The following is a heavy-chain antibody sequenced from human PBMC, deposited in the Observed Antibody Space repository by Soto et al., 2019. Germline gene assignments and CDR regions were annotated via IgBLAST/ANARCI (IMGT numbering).Heavy chain of an antibody. V-gene: IGHV1-18*01. CDR3: ARGYYDSSGPFDY. J-gene: IGHJ4*02. D-gene: IGHD3-22*01. Sequence: ASVKVSCKASGYTLTSHGISGVRQAPGQGLEWMGWISTYNGNTKYAQKFQERVTMTADTSTNTAHMELRSLRSDDTAMYYCARGYYDSSGPFDYWGQGTLVTVS. CDR1: GYTLTSHG. CDR2: ISTYNGNT.